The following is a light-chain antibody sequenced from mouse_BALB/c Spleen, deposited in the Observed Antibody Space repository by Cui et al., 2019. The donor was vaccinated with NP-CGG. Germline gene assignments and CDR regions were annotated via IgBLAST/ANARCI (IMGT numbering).Light chain of an antibody. Sequence: QAVATQELSLTTSPGETVTLTCRSSTGTITTSNYANWVQEKPDHLFTGLIGGTNNRVPGVPARFSSSLIGDKAALTITGAQTEDEAIYFCAPWYSNHWVFGGGTKLTVL. V-gene: IGLV1*01. CDR2: GTN. CDR3: APWYSNHWV. CDR1: TGTITTSNY. J-gene: IGLJ1*01.